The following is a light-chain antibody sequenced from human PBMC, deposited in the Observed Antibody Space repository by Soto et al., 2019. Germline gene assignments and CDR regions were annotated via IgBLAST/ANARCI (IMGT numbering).Light chain of an antibody. V-gene: IGKV3-20*01. CDR1: QSLFNQY. CDR3: QQYSNSPRT. J-gene: IGKJ1*01. Sequence: EIMLTQSPGTLSLSPGERATLSCRAGQSLFNQYLAWYQHRPGQAPRLLIHGASTRATGIPERFSGSGSGTDFILTISSLDLDDFAVYYCQQYSNSPRTFGQGTKVELK. CDR2: GAS.